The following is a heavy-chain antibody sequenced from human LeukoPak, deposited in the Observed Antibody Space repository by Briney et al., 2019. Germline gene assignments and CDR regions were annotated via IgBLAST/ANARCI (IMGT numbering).Heavy chain of an antibody. CDR3: ARDAGATAY. V-gene: IGHV4-59*13. CDR1: GGSFSTDY. Sequence: SETLSLTCAVYGGSFSTDYWTWVRQSPGKGLEWIGYIHYSGSTSYNPSLKSRVTISVDTSKNQFSLKLTSVTSADTAVYYCARDAGATAYWGQGALVTVSS. CDR2: IHYSGST. D-gene: IGHD4/OR15-4a*01. J-gene: IGHJ4*02.